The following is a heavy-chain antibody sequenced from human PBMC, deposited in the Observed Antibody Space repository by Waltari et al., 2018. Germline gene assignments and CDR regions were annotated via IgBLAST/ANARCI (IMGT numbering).Heavy chain of an antibody. V-gene: IGHV3-23*01. Sequence: EGHLLESGGGLVQPGGSLRLSCVASGFTFINYARGWVRQAPGRGREWVSGISDSGVVTKYADSVKGRFTVSRDNSKNTLYLQLNSLRAEDTAVYYCARHLYSIDYLELDNWGQGTLVTVSS. CDR2: ISDSGVVT. J-gene: IGHJ4*02. D-gene: IGHD3-22*01. CDR3: ARHLYSIDYLELDN. CDR1: GFTFINYA.